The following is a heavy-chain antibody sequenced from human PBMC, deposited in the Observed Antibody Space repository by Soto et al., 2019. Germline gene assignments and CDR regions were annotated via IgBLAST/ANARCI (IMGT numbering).Heavy chain of an antibody. J-gene: IGHJ6*02. CDR1: GFTFSSYS. CDR3: TREMGLDPPVHPPYYYYGMDV. Sequence: EVQLVESGGGLVKPGGSLRLSCAASGFTFSSYSMNWVRQAPGKGLEWVSSISSSSSYIYYADSVKGRFTIYGDNAKNSLPVQMNGLRAEETVVYYCTREMGLDPPVHPPYYYYGMDVRGQGTTVTVSS. D-gene: IGHD2-8*01. V-gene: IGHV3-21*01. CDR2: ISSSSSYI.